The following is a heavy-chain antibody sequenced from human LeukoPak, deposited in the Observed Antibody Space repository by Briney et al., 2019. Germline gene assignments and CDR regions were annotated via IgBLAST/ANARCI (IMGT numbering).Heavy chain of an antibody. V-gene: IGHV3-23*01. CDR3: AKASRLLHGSGSYPGYFDY. CDR1: RFTFSSYA. J-gene: IGHJ4*02. Sequence: GGSLRLSCAASRFTFSSYAMSWVRQAPGKGLEWVSSISGSGGSTYYADSVKGRFTISRDNSKNTLYLQMNSLRAEDTAVYYCAKASRLLHGSGSYPGYFDYWGQGTLVTVSS. D-gene: IGHD3-10*01. CDR2: ISGSGGST.